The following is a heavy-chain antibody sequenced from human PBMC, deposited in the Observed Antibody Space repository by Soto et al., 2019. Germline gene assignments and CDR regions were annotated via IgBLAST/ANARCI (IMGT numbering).Heavy chain of an antibody. Sequence: QVQLVQSGAEVKKPGSSMKVSCKASGGTFSSYAISWVRQAPGQGLEWMGGIIPIFGTANYAQKFQGRVTITADESTSTAYMELSSLRSEDTAVYYCARAGPLRDGSGSYFDYWGQGTLVTVSS. CDR3: ARAGPLRDGSGSYFDY. CDR2: IIPIFGTA. V-gene: IGHV1-69*01. CDR1: GGTFSSYA. J-gene: IGHJ4*02. D-gene: IGHD3-10*01.